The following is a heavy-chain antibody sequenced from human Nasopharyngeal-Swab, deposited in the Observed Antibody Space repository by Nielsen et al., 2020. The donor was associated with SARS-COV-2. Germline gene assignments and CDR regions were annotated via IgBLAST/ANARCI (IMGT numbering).Heavy chain of an antibody. CDR3: VRVLLRALGKFGEGYAFDI. D-gene: IGHD3-10*01. CDR2: ISSSSSYT. V-gene: IGHV3-11*05. J-gene: IGHJ3*02. CDR1: GFTFGDYA. Sequence: GESLKISCTTSGFTFGDYAMSWVRQAPGKGLEWVSYISSSSSYTNYADSVKGRFTISRDNAKNSLYLQMNSLRVEDTAVYHCVRVLLRALGKFGEGYAFDIWGQGTMVTVSS.